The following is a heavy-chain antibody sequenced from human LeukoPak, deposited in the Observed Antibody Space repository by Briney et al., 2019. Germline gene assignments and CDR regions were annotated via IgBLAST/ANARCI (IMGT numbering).Heavy chain of an antibody. CDR2: IYNSGAKI. V-gene: IGHV3-23*01. Sequence: GGSLRLSCAVSGLTFSTYSMTWVRQGPGKGLEWVSSIYNSGAKIPYADSVKGRFTISRDNSKNMLYLQMNSLRVEDTAVYYCAKDVAPDSGWDLDYWGQGTLVTVSS. J-gene: IGHJ4*02. D-gene: IGHD6-19*01. CDR3: AKDVAPDSGWDLDY. CDR1: GLTFSTYS.